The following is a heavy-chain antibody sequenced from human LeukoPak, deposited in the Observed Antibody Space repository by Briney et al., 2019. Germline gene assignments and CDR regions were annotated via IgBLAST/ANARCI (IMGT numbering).Heavy chain of an antibody. V-gene: IGHV3-23*01. CDR3: ARGPSGYHNT. J-gene: IGHJ4*02. CDR1: GFTFSSFG. D-gene: IGHD5-12*01. CDR2: ISSTGGTA. Sequence: GGSLRLSCAASGFTFSSFGMSWVRQAPGKGLEWVSAISSTGGTAYYADSVKGRFTISRDNSKNTLYLQMNSLRAEDTAIYYCARGPSGYHNTGGQGTLVTVSS.